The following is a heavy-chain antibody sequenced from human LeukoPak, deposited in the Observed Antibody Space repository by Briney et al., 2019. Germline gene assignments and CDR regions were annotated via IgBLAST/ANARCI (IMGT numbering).Heavy chain of an antibody. CDR2: INPNSGGT. CDR1: GYTFTGYY. CDR3: ARGPMGIAAARNWFDP. J-gene: IGHJ5*02. V-gene: IGHV1-2*04. D-gene: IGHD6-13*01. Sequence: GASVKVSCKASGYTFTGYYMHWVRQAPGQGLEWMGWINPNSGGTNYAQKFQGWVTMTKDTSISTAYMELSRLRSDDTAVYYCARGPMGIAAARNWFDPWGQGTLVTVSS.